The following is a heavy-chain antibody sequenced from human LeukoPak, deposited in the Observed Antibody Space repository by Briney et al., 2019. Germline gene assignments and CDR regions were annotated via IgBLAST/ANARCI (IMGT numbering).Heavy chain of an antibody. CDR1: SFSFSSYA. J-gene: IGHJ3*02. V-gene: IGHV3-23*01. CDR3: AKEMAAGGADAFDI. Sequence: PGGSLRLSCAASSFSFSSYAMSWVRQAPGKGLEWVSTINNSGGTTYYADSVKGRFTISRDNSKNTLYMQINSLRAEDTALYYCAKEMAAGGADAFDIWGQGTMVAVSS. CDR2: INNSGGTT. D-gene: IGHD6-13*01.